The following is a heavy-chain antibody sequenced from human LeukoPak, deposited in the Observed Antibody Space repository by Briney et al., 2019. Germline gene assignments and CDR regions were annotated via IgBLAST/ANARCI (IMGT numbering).Heavy chain of an antibody. CDR3: ATAYDILTGSIMGPYAFNI. CDR1: GYTLTELS. V-gene: IGHV1-24*01. CDR2: FDPEDGET. J-gene: IGHJ3*02. D-gene: IGHD3-9*01. Sequence: ASVKVSCKVSGYTLTELSMRWVRQAPGKGLEWMGGFDPEDGETIYAQKFQGRVTMTEDTSTDTAYMELSSLRSEDAAVYYCATAYDILTGSIMGPYAFNIWGQGTMVTVSS.